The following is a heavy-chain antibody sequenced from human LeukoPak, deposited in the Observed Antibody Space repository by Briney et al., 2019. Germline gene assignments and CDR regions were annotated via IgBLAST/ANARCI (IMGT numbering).Heavy chain of an antibody. Sequence: GGSLRLSCAVSGFTFSDYYMTWIRQAPGKGLEWVSYISSSSTYTNCADSVKGRFTISRDNAKNSLYLQMNSLRAEDTAVYYCARERIYSSGWYLIDYWGQGTLVTVSS. CDR1: GFTFSDYY. CDR2: ISSSSTYT. D-gene: IGHD6-19*01. CDR3: ARERIYSSGWYLIDY. J-gene: IGHJ4*02. V-gene: IGHV3-11*05.